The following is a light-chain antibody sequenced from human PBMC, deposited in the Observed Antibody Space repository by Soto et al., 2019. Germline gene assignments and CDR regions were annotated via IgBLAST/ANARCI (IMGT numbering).Light chain of an antibody. CDR3: QESYSTPWA. J-gene: IGKJ1*01. V-gene: IGKV1-39*01. CDR1: QSISSY. CDR2: AAS. Sequence: DIQVTQSPSSLSASVGDRVTITCRASQSISSYLNWYQQKPGKAPKLLIYAASSLQSGVPSRFSGSGSGTDFSLTISSLQPEDFASYYGQESYSTPWAFGQGTKVEI.